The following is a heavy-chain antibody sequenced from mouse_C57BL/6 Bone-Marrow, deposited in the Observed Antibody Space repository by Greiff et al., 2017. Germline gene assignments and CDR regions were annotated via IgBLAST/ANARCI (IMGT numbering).Heavy chain of an antibody. V-gene: IGHV1-19*01. CDR2: INPYNGGT. CDR1: GYTFTDYY. CDR3: AREGGNCYAMDY. D-gene: IGHD2-1*01. J-gene: IGHJ4*01. Sequence: VQLKESGPVLVKPGASVKMSCKASGYTFTDYYMNWVKQSHGKSLEWIGVINPYNGGTSYNQKFKGKATLTVDQSSSAAYMELNSLTSEDSADYCCAREGGNCYAMDYWGQGTSVTVSS.